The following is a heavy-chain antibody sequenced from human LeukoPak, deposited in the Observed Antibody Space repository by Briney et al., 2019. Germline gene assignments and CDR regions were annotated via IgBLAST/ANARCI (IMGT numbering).Heavy chain of an antibody. CDR2: IYHSGST. J-gene: IGHJ4*02. V-gene: IGHV4-30-2*01. CDR3: ARGNGDYSMDY. Sequence: SETLSLTCAVSGGSISSGGYSWSWIRQPPGKGLEWIGYIYHSGSTCYNPSLKGRVTISVDRSKNQFSLKLSSVTAADTAVYYCARGNGDYSMDYWGQGTLVTVSS. CDR1: GGSISSGGYS. D-gene: IGHD4-17*01.